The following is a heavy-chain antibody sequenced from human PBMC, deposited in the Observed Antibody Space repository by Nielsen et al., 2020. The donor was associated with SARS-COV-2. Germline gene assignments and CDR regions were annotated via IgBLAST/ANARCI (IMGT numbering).Heavy chain of an antibody. J-gene: IGHJ4*02. Sequence: GESLKISCAASGFTFSSYGMHWVRQAPGKGLEWVAVIWYDGSNKYYADSVKGRFTISRDNSKNTLYLQMNSLRAEDTAVYYCAREGDYYGSGSGFDYWGQGTLFTVSS. V-gene: IGHV3-33*08. CDR1: GFTFSSYG. D-gene: IGHD3-10*01. CDR2: IWYDGSNK. CDR3: AREGDYYGSGSGFDY.